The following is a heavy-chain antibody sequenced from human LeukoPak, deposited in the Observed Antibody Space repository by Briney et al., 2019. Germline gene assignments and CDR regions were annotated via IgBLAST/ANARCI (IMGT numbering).Heavy chain of an antibody. Sequence: GGSLRLSCAASGFIFSDYYMNWVRQAPGKGLEWVSSISSSSGYIYYTDSVKGRFTISRDNAKNSLSLQMNSLRAEDTAVYYCARDLRNWDGGAYFDYWGQGTLVTVSS. J-gene: IGHJ4*02. CDR1: GFIFSDYY. CDR3: ARDLRNWDGGAYFDY. V-gene: IGHV3-21*01. D-gene: IGHD1-1*01. CDR2: ISSSSGYI.